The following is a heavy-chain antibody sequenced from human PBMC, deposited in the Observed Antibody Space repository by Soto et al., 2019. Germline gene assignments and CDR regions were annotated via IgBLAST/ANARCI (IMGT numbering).Heavy chain of an antibody. CDR1: GFSLSVYGVR. Sequence: SGLTLANPTDALTLTCSFSGFSLSVYGVRVIWFRQPPGETLEWLALIHWHDDKRYSPYLKSRLTITKDTSKNQVVLTLTNLDPLDAGTYFCAHTKDSSGFLNSWGQGILVTVSS. V-gene: IGHV2-5*01. J-gene: IGHJ4*02. CDR3: AHTKDSSGFLNS. D-gene: IGHD3-22*01. CDR2: IHWHDDK.